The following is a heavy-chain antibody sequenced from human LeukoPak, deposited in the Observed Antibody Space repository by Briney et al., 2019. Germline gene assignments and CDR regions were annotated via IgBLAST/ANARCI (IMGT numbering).Heavy chain of an antibody. CDR3: ARETGYSYGDPFDY. CDR1: GFTFSSYS. V-gene: IGHV3-21*01. D-gene: IGHD5-18*01. CDR2: ISSSSSYI. J-gene: IGHJ4*02. Sequence: GGSLRLSCAASGFTFSSYSMNWVRQAPGKGLEWVSSISSSSSYIYYADSVKGRSTISRDNAKNSLYLQMNSLRAEDTAVYYCARETGYSYGDPFDYWGQGTLVTVSS.